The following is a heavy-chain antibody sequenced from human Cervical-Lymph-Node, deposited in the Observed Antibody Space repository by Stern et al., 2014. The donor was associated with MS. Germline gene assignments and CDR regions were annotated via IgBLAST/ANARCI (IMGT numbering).Heavy chain of an antibody. CDR2: ISPHNDNK. CDR3: VRKGYASGWYGYFDY. Sequence: QVQLVQSGAEVVKPGASVKVSCKTSGYTFTSDALHWVRQAPGQGLEWMGWISPHNDNKPYAPTLQGRGTMTHDKSTTTPEMVLRSLRSDDTAVYYCVRKGYASGWYGYFDYWGQGTLVTVSS. V-gene: IGHV1-18*01. D-gene: IGHD6-19*01. J-gene: IGHJ4*02. CDR1: GYTFTSDA.